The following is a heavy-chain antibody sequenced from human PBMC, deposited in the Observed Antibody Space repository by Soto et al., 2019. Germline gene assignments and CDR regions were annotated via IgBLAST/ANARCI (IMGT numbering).Heavy chain of an antibody. CDR1: GFSFSTCA. D-gene: IGHD6-19*01. V-gene: IGHV3-30*04. CDR3: ARALTGAVAVTDH. Sequence: QVQLVESGGGVVQSGRSLRLSCTASGFSFSTCAMHWVRQAPGRGLEWVALISYDGRNKYYADSEQGRLTISRDNSKNTLYLELNSLKIDDAAVYYCARALTGAVAVTDHWGQGTLVTVSS. CDR2: ISYDGRNK. J-gene: IGHJ4*02.